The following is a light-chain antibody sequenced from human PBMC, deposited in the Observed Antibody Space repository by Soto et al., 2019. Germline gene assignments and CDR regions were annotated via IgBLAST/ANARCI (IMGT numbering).Light chain of an antibody. Sequence: ETVLTQSPATLSLSPGERATLSCRASQNVNRYVAWYQQKPGQAPRLLIYDASTRAAGVPARFSGSGSGTDFSLGISSLEPEDFAVYYCQEHNSFGGGTKVEIK. CDR2: DAS. J-gene: IGKJ4*01. CDR1: QNVNRY. V-gene: IGKV3-11*01. CDR3: QEHNS.